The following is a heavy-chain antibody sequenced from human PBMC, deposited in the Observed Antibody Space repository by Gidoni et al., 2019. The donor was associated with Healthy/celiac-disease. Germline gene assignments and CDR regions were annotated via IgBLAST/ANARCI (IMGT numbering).Heavy chain of an antibody. CDR1: GGSFSGYY. D-gene: IGHD1-20*01. Sequence: QVQLQQWGAGLLKPSETLSLTCAVYGGSFSGYYWSWIRQPPGKGLEWIGEINHSGSTNYNPSLKSRVTISVDTSKNQFSLKLSSVTAADTAVYYCARVPGGYNDYWGQGTLVTVSS. J-gene: IGHJ4*02. CDR3: ARVPGGYNDY. V-gene: IGHV4-34*01. CDR2: INHSGST.